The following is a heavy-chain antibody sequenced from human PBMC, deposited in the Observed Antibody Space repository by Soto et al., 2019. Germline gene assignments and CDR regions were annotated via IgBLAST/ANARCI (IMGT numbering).Heavy chain of an antibody. CDR2: MNPNSGNT. Sequence: GASVKVSFKASGYTFTSYDINWLRQATGQGLEWMGWMNPNSGNTGYAQKFQGRVTMTRNTSISTAYMELSSLRSEDTAVYYCARLEQLAGMDVWGQGTTVTVSS. J-gene: IGHJ6*02. D-gene: IGHD6-6*01. CDR3: ARLEQLAGMDV. CDR1: GYTFTSYD. V-gene: IGHV1-8*01.